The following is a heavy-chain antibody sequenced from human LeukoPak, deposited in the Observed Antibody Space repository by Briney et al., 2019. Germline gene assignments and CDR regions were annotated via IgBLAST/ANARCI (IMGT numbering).Heavy chain of an antibody. Sequence: ASVKVSCKASGYTFTGYYMHWVRQAPGRGLEWMGWINPNSGGTNYAQKFQGRVTMTRDTSISTAYMELSRLRSDDTAVYYCARELVKGYYYDSSGYYGGYFQHWGQGTLVTVSS. J-gene: IGHJ1*01. D-gene: IGHD3-22*01. CDR3: ARELVKGYYYDSSGYYGGYFQH. CDR2: INPNSGGT. CDR1: GYTFTGYY. V-gene: IGHV1-2*02.